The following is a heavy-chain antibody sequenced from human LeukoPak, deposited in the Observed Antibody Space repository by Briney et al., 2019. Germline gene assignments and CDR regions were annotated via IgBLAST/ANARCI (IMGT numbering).Heavy chain of an antibody. CDR1: GGSISSGGYY. CDR3: ARFLPDGWSPHWYFDL. Sequence: SQTLSLTCTVSGGSISSGGYYWSWIRQHPGKGLEWIGYIYYSGSTYYNPSLKSRVTISVDTSKNQFSLKLSSVTAADTAVYYCARFLPDGWSPHWYFDLWGRGTLVTVSS. CDR2: IYYSGST. V-gene: IGHV4-31*03. D-gene: IGHD6-19*01. J-gene: IGHJ2*01.